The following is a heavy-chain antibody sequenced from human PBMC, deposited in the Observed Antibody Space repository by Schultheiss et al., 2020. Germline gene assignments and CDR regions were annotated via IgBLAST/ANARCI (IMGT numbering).Heavy chain of an antibody. D-gene: IGHD2-15*01. J-gene: IGHJ6*03. V-gene: IGHV4-34*01. CDR3: ARFGLGYCSGGSCYLNYYYYYSIDV. CDR2: INHSGST. Sequence: SQTLSLTCAVYGGSFSCYYWSWIRQPPGKGLEWIGEINHSGSTNYNPSLKSRVTISVDTSKNQFSLKLSSVTAADTAVYYCARFGLGYCSGGSCYLNYYYYYSIDVWGKGTSVTVSS. CDR1: GGSFSCYY.